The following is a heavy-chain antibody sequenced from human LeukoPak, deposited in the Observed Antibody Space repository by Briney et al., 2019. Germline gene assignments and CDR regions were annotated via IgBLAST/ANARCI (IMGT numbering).Heavy chain of an antibody. CDR1: GFTFSSYE. V-gene: IGHV3-53*01. CDR3: AASSPRSGWSRGLNDY. CDR2: IYSGGST. D-gene: IGHD6-19*01. Sequence: GGSLRLSCAASGFTFSSYEMNWVSQAPGKGLEWVSVIYSGGSTYYADSVKGRFTISRDNSKNTLYLQMNSLRAEDTAVYYCAASSPRSGWSRGLNDYWGQGTLVTVSS. J-gene: IGHJ4*02.